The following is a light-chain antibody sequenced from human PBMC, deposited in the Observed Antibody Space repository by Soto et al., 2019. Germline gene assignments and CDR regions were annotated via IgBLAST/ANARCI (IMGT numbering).Light chain of an antibody. J-gene: IGKJ4*01. Sequence: EIVLTQSPATLSLSPGERATLSCRASQSLSSYLAWYQQKPGQAPRLLIYDASNRATGIPPRFSGSGSGTDFTLTIGSLEPDDFAVYYCQQGSNWPLTFGGGTKVEIK. CDR2: DAS. V-gene: IGKV3-11*01. CDR1: QSLSSY. CDR3: QQGSNWPLT.